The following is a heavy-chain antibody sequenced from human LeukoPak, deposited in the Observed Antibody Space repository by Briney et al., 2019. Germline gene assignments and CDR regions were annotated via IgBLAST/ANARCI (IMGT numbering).Heavy chain of an antibody. J-gene: IGHJ5*02. D-gene: IGHD2-15*01. Sequence: SETLSLTCAVSGYSISSGYYWGWIRQPPGKGLEWIGSIYHSGSTYYNPSLKSRVTISVDTSKTQFSLKLSSVTAADTAVYYCGRHNLEQIGHCSGGSCYNWFDPWGQGTLVTVSS. CDR1: GYSISSGYY. V-gene: IGHV4-38-2*01. CDR2: IYHSGST. CDR3: GRHNLEQIGHCSGGSCYNWFDP.